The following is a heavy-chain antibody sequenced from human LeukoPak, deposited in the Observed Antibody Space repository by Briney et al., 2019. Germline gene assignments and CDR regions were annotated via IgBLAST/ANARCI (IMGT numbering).Heavy chain of an antibody. CDR1: GFTFTSHV. CDR3: AMALDY. Sequence: GGSLRLSCAASGFTFTSHVMSWVRQTPGKGLEWVSGISHSGSSIYYADSVKGRFTISRDNSKNTLYLQMDRLRVEDTAVYYCAMALDYWGQGTLVTVSS. V-gene: IGHV3-23*01. CDR2: ISHSGSSI. J-gene: IGHJ4*02.